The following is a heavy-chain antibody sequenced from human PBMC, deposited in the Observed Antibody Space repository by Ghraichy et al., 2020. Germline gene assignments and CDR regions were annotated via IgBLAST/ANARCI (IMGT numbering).Heavy chain of an antibody. D-gene: IGHD2-2*01. CDR2: ISTTGST. CDR1: GGSISSAGYY. J-gene: IGHJ5*02. CDR3: ARRGSSYCTSTSGNPTWFDP. V-gene: IGHV4-61*02. Sequence: SLNISCTVSGGSISSAGYYWNWIRQPAGKELEWIGRISTTGSTNYNPSLKSRVTMSVDTSKNQFSLKLTSVTAADTAVYYCARRGSSYCTSTSGNPTWFDPWGQGTLVIVSS.